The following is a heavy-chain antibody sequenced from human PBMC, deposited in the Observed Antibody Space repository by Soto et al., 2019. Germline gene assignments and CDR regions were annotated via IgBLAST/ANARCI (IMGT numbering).Heavy chain of an antibody. CDR3: VRGKWIVALRSPFDP. D-gene: IGHD2-15*01. Sequence: QVQLEESGGGVVQPGRSLRLSCAASEFDFSNFAMHWVRQAPGKGLEWMAVISYDGDTQYYADSAKGRFTISRDNSKNKLYLQINSLTTAATAVYYCVRGKWIVALRSPFDPGGQGTLVSVSS. CDR2: ISYDGDTQ. J-gene: IGHJ5*02. V-gene: IGHV3-30-3*01. CDR1: EFDFSNFA.